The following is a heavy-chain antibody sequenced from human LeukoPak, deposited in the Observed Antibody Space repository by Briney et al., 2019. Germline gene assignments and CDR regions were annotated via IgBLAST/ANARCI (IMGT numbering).Heavy chain of an antibody. CDR1: GGSISSYY. CDR3: ASYWGGRFDC. CDR2: IYYSGST. J-gene: IGHJ4*02. V-gene: IGHV4-59*01. D-gene: IGHD7-27*01. Sequence: SETLSLTCTVSGGSISSYYWNWIRQPPGKGLEWIGYIYYSGSTNYNPSLKSRVTISVDTSKNQFSLKLSSVTAADTAVYYCASYWGGRFDCWGQGTLVTVSS.